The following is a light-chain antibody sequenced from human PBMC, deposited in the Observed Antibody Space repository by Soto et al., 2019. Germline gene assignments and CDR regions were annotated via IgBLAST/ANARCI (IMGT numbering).Light chain of an antibody. V-gene: IGKV1-5*03. CDR2: KAS. Sequence: DVQMTQSPSTLSASVGDRVTITCRASQSISSWLAWYQQKPGKAPKVLIYKASNLESGVPSRFSGSGSGTEFTLTISRLQPDDFATYSCQQDNGNPWTFGQGTKVEIK. CDR3: QQDNGNPWT. J-gene: IGKJ1*01. CDR1: QSISSW.